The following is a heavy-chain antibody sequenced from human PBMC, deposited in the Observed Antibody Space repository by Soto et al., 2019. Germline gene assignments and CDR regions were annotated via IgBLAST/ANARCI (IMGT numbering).Heavy chain of an antibody. J-gene: IGHJ5*02. CDR3: VREQGWELRYNWFDP. CDR1: GFIFSSYW. D-gene: IGHD1-26*01. CDR2: IKKDGSET. Sequence: SLRLSCAASGFIFSSYWMSWVRQAPGKGLEWVANIKKDGSETYYGDSVKGRCTISRDNAKKSLFLQLKSLRADDTAVYYCVREQGWELRYNWFDPWGQGTQVTVSS. V-gene: IGHV3-7*03.